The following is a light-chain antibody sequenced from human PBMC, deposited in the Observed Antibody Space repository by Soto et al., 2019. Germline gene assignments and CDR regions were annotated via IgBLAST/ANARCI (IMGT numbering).Light chain of an antibody. CDR2: GAS. Sequence: EIVMTQSPATLSVSPGERATLSCGASQSVGTHLAWYQQKPGQAPRLLLYGASTRATGIPARFSGSGSGTEFTLTISSLQSEDFAVYCCQQYKSGPRTFGQGTKVEIK. CDR3: QQYKSGPRT. V-gene: IGKV3-15*01. J-gene: IGKJ1*01. CDR1: QSVGTH.